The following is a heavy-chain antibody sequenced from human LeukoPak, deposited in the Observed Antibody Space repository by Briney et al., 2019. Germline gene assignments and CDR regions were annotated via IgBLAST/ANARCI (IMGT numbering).Heavy chain of an antibody. CDR3: AREKRYCSGGSCYSDDWFDP. D-gene: IGHD2-15*01. V-gene: IGHV4-30-2*01. CDR2: IYHRGIA. J-gene: IGHJ5*02. CDR1: GGSISSGGYS. Sequence: SQTLSLTCAVSGGSISSGGYSWSWIRPPPGKGLECIGYIYHRGIAYYNPSLKSRVTISVDRSKNQFSLKLNSVTAADTAVYYCAREKRYCSGGSCYSDDWFDPWGQGTLVTVSS.